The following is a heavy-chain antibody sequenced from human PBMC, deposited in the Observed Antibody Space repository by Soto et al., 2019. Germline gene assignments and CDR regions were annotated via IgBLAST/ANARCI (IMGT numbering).Heavy chain of an antibody. D-gene: IGHD4-17*01. CDR1: GYTFTSYY. J-gene: IGHJ3*02. CDR2: INPSGGST. V-gene: IGHV1-46*03. Sequence: GASVKVSCKASGYTFTSYYMHWVRQAPGQGLEWMGIINPSGGSTSYAQKFQGRVTMTRDTSTSTVYMELSSLRSEDTAMYYCARSGGDYEPLDAFDIWGQGTMVTVSS. CDR3: ARSGGDYEPLDAFDI.